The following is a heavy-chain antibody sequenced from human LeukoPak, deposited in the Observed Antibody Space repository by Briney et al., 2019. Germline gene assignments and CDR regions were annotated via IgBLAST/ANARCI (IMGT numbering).Heavy chain of an antibody. CDR3: ARTYYYDAFDI. Sequence: PGGSLRLSXAAXXXXXXSXXXNWVRQXXXXXXXWVSYISSSSSTIYYADSVKGRFTISRDNAKNSLYLQMNSLRAEDTAVYYCARTYYYDAFDIWGQGTMVTVSS. D-gene: IGHD3-10*01. V-gene: IGHV3-48*01. J-gene: IGHJ3*02. CDR2: ISSSSSTI. CDR1: XXXXXSXX.